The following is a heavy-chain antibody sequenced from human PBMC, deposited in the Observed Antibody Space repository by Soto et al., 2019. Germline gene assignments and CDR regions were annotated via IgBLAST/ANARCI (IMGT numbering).Heavy chain of an antibody. CDR2: VNGDGSYT. J-gene: IGHJ4*02. D-gene: IGHD1-26*01. CDR1: GFTFSSYW. CDR3: ARERGPYYTDY. Sequence: EVQLMESGGGLVQPGGSLRLSCAASGFTFSSYWMQWFRQAPGKGLVWVSRVNGDGSYTRYADSAKGRFTISRDNAKNTLYLQMNSLRDADTAVYYCARERGPYYTDYWGQGTLVTVSS. V-gene: IGHV3-74*01.